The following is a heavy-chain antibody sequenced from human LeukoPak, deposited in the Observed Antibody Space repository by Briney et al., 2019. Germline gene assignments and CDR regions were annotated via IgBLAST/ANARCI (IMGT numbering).Heavy chain of an antibody. D-gene: IGHD6-19*01. CDR1: GYTFTGYY. CDR2: INPNSGGT. V-gene: IGHV1-2*02. Sequence: ASVKVSCKASGYTFTGYYMHWVRQAPGQGLEWMGWINPNSGGTNYAQKFQGRVTMTRDTSISTAYMELSRLRSDDTAVYYCAGDIAVAATGGYWGQGTLVTLSS. J-gene: IGHJ4*02. CDR3: AGDIAVAATGGY.